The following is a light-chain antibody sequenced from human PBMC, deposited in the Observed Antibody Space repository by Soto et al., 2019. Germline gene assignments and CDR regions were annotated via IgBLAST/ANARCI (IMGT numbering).Light chain of an antibody. CDR2: GAS. Sequence: IHFTRSPSSRSSSVGYIVTLTCRSSQSVSMWLAWFQQKPGKAPRLLIYGASNLESGVPSRFSGSGSGTQFTLTISSLQPEDAATYYCQQYNTYLTWTFGQGTKVDI. J-gene: IGKJ1*01. V-gene: IGKV1-5*01. CDR3: QQYNTYLTWT. CDR1: QSVSMW.